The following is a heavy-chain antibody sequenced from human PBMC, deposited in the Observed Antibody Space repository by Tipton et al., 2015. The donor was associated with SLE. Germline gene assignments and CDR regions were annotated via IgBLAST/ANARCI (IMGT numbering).Heavy chain of an antibody. Sequence: SLRLSCAASGFTFSSYWMSWVRQAPGKGLEWVANIKQDGSEKYYVDSVKGRFTISRDNAKNSLYLQMNSLRAEETAVYYCARVKVGGNWFDPWGQGTLVTVSS. CDR1: GFTFSSYW. CDR2: IKQDGSEK. CDR3: ARVKVGGNWFDP. V-gene: IGHV3-7*01. D-gene: IGHD3-22*01. J-gene: IGHJ5*02.